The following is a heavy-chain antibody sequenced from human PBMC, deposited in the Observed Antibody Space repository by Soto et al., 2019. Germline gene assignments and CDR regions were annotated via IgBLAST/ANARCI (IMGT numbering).Heavy chain of an antibody. CDR1: GGSFSGYY. V-gene: IGHV4-34*01. D-gene: IGHD3-10*01. Sequence: SETLSLTCAVYGGSFSGYYWSWIRQPPGKGLEWIGEINHSGSTNYNPSLKSRVTISVDTSKNQFSLKLSSVTAADTAVYYCARAGPYYYGSGSYPNWFDPWGQGTLVTVSS. CDR3: ARAGPYYYGSGSYPNWFDP. CDR2: INHSGST. J-gene: IGHJ5*02.